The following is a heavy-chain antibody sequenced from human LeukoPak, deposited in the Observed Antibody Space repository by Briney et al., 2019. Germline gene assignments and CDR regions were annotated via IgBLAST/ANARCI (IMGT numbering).Heavy chain of an antibody. CDR2: IKPDGSEK. CDR3: ARAVEMATISFGY. CDR1: GFTFSDYW. D-gene: IGHD5-24*01. Sequence: GGSLRLSCAASGFTFSDYWMSWVRQAPGKGLEWVAIIKPDGSEKYYVDSVKGRFTISRDNAKNSLFLQMNSLRAEDTAVYYCARAVEMATISFGYWGQGTLVTVSS. V-gene: IGHV3-7*01. J-gene: IGHJ4*02.